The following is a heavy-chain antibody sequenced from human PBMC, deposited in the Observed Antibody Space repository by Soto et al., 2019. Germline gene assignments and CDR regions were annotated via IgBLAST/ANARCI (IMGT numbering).Heavy chain of an antibody. V-gene: IGHV1-69*01. CDR3: ARDGGRHCGGIDY. D-gene: IGHD1-26*01. Sequence: QVQLVQSGAEVKKPGSSVKVSCKASGGTFSSDSINWVRQAPGQGLEWMGGIIPIFGTANYAQKFQGRVTITAAESTSTAYMELSSLRSEDTVVYYCARDGGRHCGGIDYWGQGTLVTVSS. CDR1: GGTFSSDS. CDR2: IIPIFGTA. J-gene: IGHJ4*02.